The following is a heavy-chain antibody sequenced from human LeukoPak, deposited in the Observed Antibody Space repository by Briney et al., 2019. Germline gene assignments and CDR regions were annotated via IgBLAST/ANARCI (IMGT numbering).Heavy chain of an antibody. CDR1: GFTVSSDC. CDR3: ARDPGIANGMGD. V-gene: IGHV3-66*01. D-gene: IGHD1-26*01. J-gene: IGHJ6*02. CDR2: IYGGDDS. Sequence: GGSLRLSCAAPGFTVSSDCMSWVRQAPGKGLEWVSVIYGGDDSHYADSVKGRFITSRDNSKNTLYLQLNSLRVEDTAVHYCARDPGIANGMGDWGQGTTVTVSS.